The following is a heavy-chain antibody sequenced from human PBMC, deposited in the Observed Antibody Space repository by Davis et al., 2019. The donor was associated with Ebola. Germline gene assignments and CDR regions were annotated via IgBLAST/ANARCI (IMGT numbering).Heavy chain of an antibody. CDR2: INHSGST. Sequence: SETLSLTCAVYGWSFSGYYWSWIRQPPGKGLEWIGEINHSGSTNDNPSLKSRVTISVDTSKNQFSLKLSSVTAADTAVYYCARVGGFWSGYGMDVWGQGTTVTVSS. J-gene: IGHJ6*02. D-gene: IGHD3-3*01. CDR1: GWSFSGYY. CDR3: ARVGGFWSGYGMDV. V-gene: IGHV4-34*01.